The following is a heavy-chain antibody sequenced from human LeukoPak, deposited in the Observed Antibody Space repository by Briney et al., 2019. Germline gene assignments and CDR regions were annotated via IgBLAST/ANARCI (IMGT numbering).Heavy chain of an antibody. Sequence: GGSLRLSCVASGFTFSSYSMNWVRQAPGKGLEWVSSISSSSSYIHYADSVKGRFTISRDNAKNSLYLQMNSLRAEDTAVYYCASGPGQYSGSYNTDYWGQGTLVTVSS. CDR3: ASGPGQYSGSYNTDY. J-gene: IGHJ4*02. V-gene: IGHV3-21*01. D-gene: IGHD1-26*01. CDR2: ISSSSSYI. CDR1: GFTFSSYS.